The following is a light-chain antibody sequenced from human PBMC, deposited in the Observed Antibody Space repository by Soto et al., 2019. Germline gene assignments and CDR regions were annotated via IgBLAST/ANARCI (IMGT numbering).Light chain of an antibody. V-gene: IGKV3-20*01. CDR3: QQYGNSPLT. CDR1: QSVSSSY. CDR2: GAS. Sequence: EIVXTXSPGXLSLSPGERATLSCRASQSVSSSYLAWYQQKPGQAPRLLIYGASSRATGIPDRFSGSGSGTDFTLTISRLEPEDFAVYYCQQYGNSPLTFGQGTKVEIK. J-gene: IGKJ1*01.